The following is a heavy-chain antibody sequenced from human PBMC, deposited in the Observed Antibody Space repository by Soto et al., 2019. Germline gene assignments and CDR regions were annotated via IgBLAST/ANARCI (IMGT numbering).Heavy chain of an antibody. D-gene: IGHD6-19*01. V-gene: IGHV3-30*03. CDR2: LSYEGSEE. CDR3: ALTRRSSLLEVAGPGFEY. Sequence: GALRLSCAASGFNFGVFGMHWVRQAPGKGLEWLSVLSYEGSEEYYADSVRGRFTISRDNSKNTLFLQMDSLRVDDTGVYYCALTRRSSLLEVAGPGFEYWGQGTLVTVSS. J-gene: IGHJ4*02. CDR1: GFNFGVFG.